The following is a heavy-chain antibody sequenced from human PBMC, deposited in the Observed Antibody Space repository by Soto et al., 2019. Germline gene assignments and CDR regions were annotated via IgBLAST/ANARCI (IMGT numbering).Heavy chain of an antibody. CDR3: ARERGGSGYGPVYFDY. CDR1: GGSISSGDYY. V-gene: IGHV4-30-4*01. CDR2: FYYSGST. Sequence: SETLSLTCTVSGGSISSGDYYWSWIRQPPGKGLEWIGYFYYSGSTYYNPSLKSRVTISVDTSKNQFSLKLSSVTAADTAVYYCARERGGSGYGPVYFDYWGQGTLVTVSS. J-gene: IGHJ4*02. D-gene: IGHD5-12*01.